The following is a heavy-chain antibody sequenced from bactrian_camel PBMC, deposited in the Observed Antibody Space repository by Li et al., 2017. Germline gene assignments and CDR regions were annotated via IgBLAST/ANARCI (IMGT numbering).Heavy chain of an antibody. V-gene: IGHV3-2*01. CDR2: IYTGGGST. J-gene: IGHJ6*01. CDR3: ATALYGGTDFGY. CDR1: GFTFSGSD. D-gene: IGHD5*01. Sequence: HVQLVESGGGLVKPGGSLRLSCAASGFTFSGSDMSWVRQAPGKGLEWVSSIYTGGGSTYYADSVKGRFTISRDNAKNTLYLQLNSLKTEDTAMYYCATALYGGTDFGYWGQGTQVTVS.